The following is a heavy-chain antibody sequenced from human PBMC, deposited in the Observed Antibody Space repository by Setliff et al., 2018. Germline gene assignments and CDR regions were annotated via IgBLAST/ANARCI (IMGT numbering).Heavy chain of an antibody. CDR3: ARSLGSGSYYGSRPFHSDY. J-gene: IGHJ4*02. Sequence: SETLSLTCNVSGDSIGNYYWSWLRQSPGRGLEWIGYVDHSDYANYNPSLKRRVTISVDTSKNQFSLELSSVTAADTAVYYCARSLGSGSYYGSRPFHSDYWGQGILVTVS. CDR2: VDHSDYA. V-gene: IGHV4-59*08. CDR1: GDSIGNYY. D-gene: IGHD3-10*01.